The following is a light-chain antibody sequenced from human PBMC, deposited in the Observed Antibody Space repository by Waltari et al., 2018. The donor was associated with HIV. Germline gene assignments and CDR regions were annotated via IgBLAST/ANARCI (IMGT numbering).Light chain of an antibody. CDR3: SSFSSSGSVR. CDR2: GTK. V-gene: IGLV2-14*01. Sequence: QSALTQPVSVSGSPGLSITISCLGTIDDIGLLNTVSWYRHQPDSPPQLIIFGTKSRPPGIPSRFSGAKSGTTAYLTISGLQSGDEGHYYCSSFSSSGSVRFGGGTKVTV. J-gene: IGLJ3*02. CDR1: IDDIGLLNT.